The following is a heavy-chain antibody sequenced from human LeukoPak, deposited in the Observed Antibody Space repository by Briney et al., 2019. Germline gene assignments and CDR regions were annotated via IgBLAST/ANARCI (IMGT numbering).Heavy chain of an antibody. Sequence: PSETLSLTCTVSGRSISSGDYYWSWIRQPPGKGLEWIGYIYYSGSTYYNPSLKSRVTISVDTSKNQFSLNLSSVTAADTAVYYCARIVPTAIYFDYWGQGTLVTVSS. CDR1: GRSISSGDYY. D-gene: IGHD2-2*02. CDR2: IYYSGST. J-gene: IGHJ4*02. CDR3: ARIVPTAIYFDY. V-gene: IGHV4-30-4*01.